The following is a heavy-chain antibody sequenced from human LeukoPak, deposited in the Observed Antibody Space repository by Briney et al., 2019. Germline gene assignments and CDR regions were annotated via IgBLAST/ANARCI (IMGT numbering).Heavy chain of an antibody. V-gene: IGHV4-30-4*01. CDR1: GGSISTGDYY. D-gene: IGHD5-12*01. CDR3: ARVHSGYDFGNRKYYYFDY. CDR2: IYYRGST. Sequence: PSQTLSLTCTVSGGSISTGDYYWSWIRQPPGKGLEWIGYIYYRGSTNYNPSLKSRVTISVDTSKNQFSLKLSSVTAADTAVYYCARVHSGYDFGNRKYYYFDYWGQGTLVTVSS. J-gene: IGHJ4*02.